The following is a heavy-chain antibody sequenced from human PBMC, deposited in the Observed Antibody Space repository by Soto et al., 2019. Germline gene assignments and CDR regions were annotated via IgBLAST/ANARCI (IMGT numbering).Heavy chain of an antibody. Sequence: GASVKVSCKASGYTFTSYDINWVRQATGQGLEWMGWMNPNSGNTGYAQKFQGRVTMTRNTSISTVYMELSSLRSEDTAVYYCARVSERYGHFDYWGQGTLVTVSS. J-gene: IGHJ4*02. CDR1: GYTFTSYD. CDR3: ARVSERYGHFDY. CDR2: MNPNSGNT. V-gene: IGHV1-8*01. D-gene: IGHD4-17*01.